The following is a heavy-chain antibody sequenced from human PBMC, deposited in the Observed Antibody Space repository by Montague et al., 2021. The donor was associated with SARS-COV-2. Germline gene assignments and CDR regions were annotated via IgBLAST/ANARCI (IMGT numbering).Heavy chain of an antibody. J-gene: IGHJ5*02. CDR2: IYFSGGA. D-gene: IGHD2-8*01. CDR1: GGSISPYY. Sequence: SETLSLTCNVSGGSISPYYWFWIRKPPGKGLERIGHIYFSGGANNNPSFKSRVAISVDTSKNENSLKLKPVTAAATAVYYCARDVPYATLGPWGQGTLVTVSS. CDR3: ARDVPYATLGP. V-gene: IGHV4-59*01.